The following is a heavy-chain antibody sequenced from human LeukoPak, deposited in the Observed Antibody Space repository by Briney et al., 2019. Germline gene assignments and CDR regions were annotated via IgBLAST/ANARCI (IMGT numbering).Heavy chain of an antibody. J-gene: IGHJ3*02. V-gene: IGHV4-59*08. CDR3: ARHTYYYGSGSCSLDAFDI. CDR1: GGSISSDY. D-gene: IGHD3-10*01. CDR2: IYYSGST. Sequence: SETLSLTCTVSGGSISSDYWSWIRQPPGKGLEWIGYIYYSGSTNYNPSLKSRVTISVDTSKNRFSLKLSSVTAADTAVYYCARHTYYYGSGSCSLDAFDIWGQGTMVTVSS.